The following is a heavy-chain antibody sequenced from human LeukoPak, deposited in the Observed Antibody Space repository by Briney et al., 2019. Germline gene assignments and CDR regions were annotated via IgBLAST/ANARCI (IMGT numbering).Heavy chain of an antibody. Sequence: ASVKVSCKASGYTFTGYYIDWVRQAPGQGLEWMGWITPNSGGTKYGQKFQGRVTMTRDTSISTAYMELSSLRSEDTAVYYCATDLLGGAAAGTWGQGTLVTVSS. CDR2: ITPNSGGT. V-gene: IGHV1-2*02. CDR1: GYTFTGYY. J-gene: IGHJ4*02. CDR3: ATDLLGGAAAGT. D-gene: IGHD6-13*01.